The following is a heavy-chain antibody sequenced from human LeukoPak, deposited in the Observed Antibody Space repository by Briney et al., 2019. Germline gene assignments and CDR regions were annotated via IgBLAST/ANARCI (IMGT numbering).Heavy chain of an antibody. CDR3: ARDRHAYSGTDY. D-gene: IGHD1-26*01. CDR2: ISNSGST. V-gene: IGHV4-61*01. Sequence: SETLSLTCTVSGASVSSGTYFWSWIRQPPGKGLERIGYISNSGSTNYNPSLKSRVTISADTSKNQFSLKLSSVTAADTAVYYCARDRHAYSGTDYWGQGTLVTVSS. CDR1: GASVSSGTYF. J-gene: IGHJ4*02.